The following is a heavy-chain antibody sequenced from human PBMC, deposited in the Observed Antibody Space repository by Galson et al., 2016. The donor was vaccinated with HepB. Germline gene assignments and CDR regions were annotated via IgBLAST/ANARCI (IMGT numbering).Heavy chain of an antibody. CDR2: INYSGNT. CDR3: ARVAWYQYGSGSYDY. J-gene: IGHJ4*02. V-gene: IGHV4-39*01. Sequence: ETLSLTCTVSGGSISSRNYYWGWIRQPPGKGLEWNGSINYSGNTYYNPSLKSRVTMSIDTSKNQFSLRLSSVTAADTAVYYCARVAWYQYGSGSYDYWGQGTLVSVSS. D-gene: IGHD3-10*01. CDR1: GGSISSRNYY.